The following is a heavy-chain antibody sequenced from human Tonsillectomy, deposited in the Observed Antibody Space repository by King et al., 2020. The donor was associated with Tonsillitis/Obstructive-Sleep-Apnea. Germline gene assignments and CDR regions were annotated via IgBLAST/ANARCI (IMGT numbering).Heavy chain of an antibody. CDR1: DDSISSSDYY. J-gene: IGHJ4*02. Sequence: HVQLQESGPGLVMPSQTLSLTCTVSDDSISSSDYYWGWIRQHPGKGLEWIGCISHRGGPYYNPSLKSRLTISLETSQKQFFLKLSSVTAADTAVYYSSRSTEYSNYEAYWGQGILVTVSS. CDR3: SRSTEYSNYEAY. CDR2: ISHRGGP. V-gene: IGHV4-31*03. D-gene: IGHD4-11*01.